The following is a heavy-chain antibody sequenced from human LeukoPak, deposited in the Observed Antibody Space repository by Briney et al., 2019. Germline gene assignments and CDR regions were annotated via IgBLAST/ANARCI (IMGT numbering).Heavy chain of an antibody. CDR3: ARGQEELMVATPIDY. D-gene: IGHD5-12*01. CDR2: IIPIFGTA. J-gene: IGHJ4*02. Sequence: SVKVSCKASGGTFSSYAISWVRQAPGQGLEWMGGIIPIFGTANYAQKFQGRVTITADESTSTAYMELSSLRSEDTAVYYCARGQEELMVATPIDYWGQGTLVTVSP. V-gene: IGHV1-69*13. CDR1: GGTFSSYA.